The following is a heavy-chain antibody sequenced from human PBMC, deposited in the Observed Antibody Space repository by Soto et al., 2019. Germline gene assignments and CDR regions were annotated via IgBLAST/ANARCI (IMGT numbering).Heavy chain of an antibody. CDR2: IKQDGSEK. V-gene: IGHV3-7*03. J-gene: IGHJ2*01. CDR1: GFTFSSYW. CDR3: AKYIRCLDL. D-gene: IGHD4-17*01. Sequence: GSLRLSCAASGFTFSSYWMSWVRQAPGKGLEWVANIKQDGSEKYYVDSVKGRFTISRDNAKNSLYLQMNSLRAEDTALYFCAKYIRCLDLWGRGTLVTVSS.